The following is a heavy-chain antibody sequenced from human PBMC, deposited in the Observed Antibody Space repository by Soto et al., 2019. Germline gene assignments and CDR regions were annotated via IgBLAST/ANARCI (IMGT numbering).Heavy chain of an antibody. D-gene: IGHD2-15*01. CDR1: GGTFSSYA. Sequence: GASVKVSCKASGGTFSSYAISWVRQAPGQGLEWMGGIIPIFGTANYAQKFQGRVTITADESTSTAYLELSSLRSEDTAVYYCARECYCIGGSCSSGEWYYYSYGMDVWGQGTSFTVSS. J-gene: IGHJ6*02. CDR3: ARECYCIGGSCSSGEWYYYSYGMDV. V-gene: IGHV1-69*13. CDR2: IIPIFGTA.